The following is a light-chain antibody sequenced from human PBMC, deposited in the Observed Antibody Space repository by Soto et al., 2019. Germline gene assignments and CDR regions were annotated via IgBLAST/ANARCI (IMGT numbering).Light chain of an antibody. CDR2: AAS. CDR1: QRISNY. V-gene: IGKV1-39*01. J-gene: IGKJ5*01. Sequence: DIQMTQSPSSLSASVGDRVTITCRASQRISNYLNWYQQKPGKAPKLLIYAASSLQSVVPSRFSGSGSGTDFTLTISSLQPEDFTTYYCQQSYSSPITFGQGTRLEIK. CDR3: QQSYSSPIT.